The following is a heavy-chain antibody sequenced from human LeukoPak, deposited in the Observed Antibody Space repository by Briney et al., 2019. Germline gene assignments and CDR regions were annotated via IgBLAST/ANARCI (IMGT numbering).Heavy chain of an antibody. V-gene: IGHV1-18*01. J-gene: IGHJ3*02. D-gene: IGHD3-16*01. CDR2: IGTYNGNT. CDR1: GYTFNRYG. Sequence: GASVKVSCKASGYTFNRYGVNWVRQAPGQGLEWMGWIGTYNGNTNLAQKFKGRATMTTDTATSTAYMKLKSLRLDDTAVYYCAKDRVGAPPGDWEYLGASNCFDIWGQGTMVSVSS. CDR3: AKDRVGAPPGDWEYLGASNCFDI.